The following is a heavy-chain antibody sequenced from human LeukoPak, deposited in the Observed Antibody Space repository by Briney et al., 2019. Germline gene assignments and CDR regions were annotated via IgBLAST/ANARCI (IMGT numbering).Heavy chain of an antibody. CDR2: ISYDESKK. CDR1: GFTFSTYG. CDR3: ARDKKTDDYGDYWPWVVDY. V-gene: IGHV3-30*03. D-gene: IGHD4-17*01. J-gene: IGHJ4*02. Sequence: PGGSLRLSCAASGFTFSTYGMHWVRQVPGKGLEWVAVISYDESKKYYADSVEGRFTISRDNSKNTLYLQMNSLRAEDTAVYYCARDKKTDDYGDYWPWVVDYWGQGTLVTVSS.